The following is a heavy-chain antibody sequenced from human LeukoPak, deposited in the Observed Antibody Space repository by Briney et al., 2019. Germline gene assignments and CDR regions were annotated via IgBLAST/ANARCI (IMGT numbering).Heavy chain of an antibody. CDR2: VYHTGST. J-gene: IGHJ5*02. CDR3: ARGFASGWYSRYDP. Sequence: PSETLSLTCTVSGDPVSRGSYYWSWIRQPPGKELEWIGHVYHTGSTNYNPSLKSRVTISVDTSKNEFSLKMTSVTAADTAVYYCARGFASGWYSRYDPWGQGTLVTVSS. CDR1: GDPVSRGSYY. V-gene: IGHV4-61*01. D-gene: IGHD6-19*01.